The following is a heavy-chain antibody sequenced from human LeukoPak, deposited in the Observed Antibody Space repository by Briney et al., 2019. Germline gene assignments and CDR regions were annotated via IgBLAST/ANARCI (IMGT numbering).Heavy chain of an antibody. V-gene: IGHV3-30*18. D-gene: IGHD3-22*01. CDR3: AKGIYDSPYVMDV. J-gene: IGHJ6*02. Sequence: GGSLRLSCAASGFTFSSYAMHWVRQAPGKGLEWVAGISYDGSNKYYADSVKGRFTIYRDNSKNTLYLQMNSLRAEDTAVYYCAKGIYDSPYVMDVWGQGTTVTVSS. CDR1: GFTFSSYA. CDR2: ISYDGSNK.